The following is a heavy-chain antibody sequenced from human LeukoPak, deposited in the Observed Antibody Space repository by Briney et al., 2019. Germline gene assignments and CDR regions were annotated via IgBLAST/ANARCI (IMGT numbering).Heavy chain of an antibody. Sequence: GGSLRLSCAASGFTFSSYAMSWVRQAPGKGLEWVSAISGSGGSTYYADSMKGRFTISRDNSKNTLYLQMNSLRAEDTAVYYCAKEGSSTSWSVLGFDYWGQGTLVTVSS. CDR2: ISGSGGST. CDR1: GFTFSSYA. V-gene: IGHV3-23*01. CDR3: AKEGSSTSWSVLGFDY. J-gene: IGHJ4*02. D-gene: IGHD2-2*01.